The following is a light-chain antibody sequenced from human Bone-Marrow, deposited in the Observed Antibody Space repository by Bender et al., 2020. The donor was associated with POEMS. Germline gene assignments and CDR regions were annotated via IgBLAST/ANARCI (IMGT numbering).Light chain of an antibody. V-gene: IGLV2-23*01. CDR1: STDVGNSDL. Sequence: QSALTQPASVSGSPGQSITIFCTGISTDVGNSDLVSWYQQRPGKAPKLMIYEGNKRPSGVSHRFSGSKSGNTASLTISGLQAEDEADYYCFSYAGSSTYVFGTGTKVTVL. CDR2: EGN. CDR3: FSYAGSSTYV. J-gene: IGLJ1*01.